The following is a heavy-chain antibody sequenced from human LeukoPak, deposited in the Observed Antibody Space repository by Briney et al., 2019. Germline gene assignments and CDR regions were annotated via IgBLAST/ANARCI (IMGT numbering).Heavy chain of an antibody. CDR1: GFTFSGYS. Sequence: PGGSLRLSCGASGFTFSGYSMNWVRQAPGKGLEWVSSISTSSSYIYYADSVKGRFTISRDNAKKSLYLQMNSLRAEDTAVYYCATDHGLDLSAFDIWGQGTMVTVSS. D-gene: IGHD2-2*03. J-gene: IGHJ3*02. CDR2: ISTSSSYI. V-gene: IGHV3-21*01. CDR3: ATDHGLDLSAFDI.